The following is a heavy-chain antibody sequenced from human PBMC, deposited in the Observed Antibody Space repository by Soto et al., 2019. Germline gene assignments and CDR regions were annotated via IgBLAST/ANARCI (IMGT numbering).Heavy chain of an antibody. Sequence: VGSLRLSCAASGFTFSSYGIHCVRQAAGKGLEWVAVIGYDGSNKYYADSVKGRFTISRDNYKNTLYLQMNSLRAEDTAVYYCARDYSGSGSYYGRMQVWGQGPMVNVSS. CDR2: IGYDGSNK. J-gene: IGHJ3*01. CDR3: ARDYSGSGSYYGRMQV. D-gene: IGHD3-10*01. CDR1: GFTFSSYG. V-gene: IGHV3-33*01.